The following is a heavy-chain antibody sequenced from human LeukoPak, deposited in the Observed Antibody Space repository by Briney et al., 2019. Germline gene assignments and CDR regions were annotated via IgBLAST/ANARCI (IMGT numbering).Heavy chain of an antibody. CDR1: GYTFTGYY. J-gene: IGHJ4*02. V-gene: IGHV7-4-1*02. D-gene: IGHD6-13*01. Sequence: ASVKVSCKASGYTFTGYYMHWVRQAPGQGLEWMGWINTNTGNPTYAQGFTGRFVFSLDTSVSTAYLQISSLKAEDTAVYYCARRGIAAAGTIDYWGQGTLVNVSS. CDR3: ARRGIAAAGTIDY. CDR2: INTNTGNP.